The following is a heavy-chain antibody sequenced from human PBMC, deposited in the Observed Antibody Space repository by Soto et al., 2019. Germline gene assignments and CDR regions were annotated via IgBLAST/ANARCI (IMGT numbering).Heavy chain of an antibody. Sequence: QVQLVESGGGVVQPGRSLRLSCAASGFTFSDYAMHWVRQAPGKGLEWVAVLSYDGRDKYYADSVKGRFTISRDNSKNTLYLQMNNLRAEDTAVYYCAKDASTGAAEYYFDYWGQGTLVTVSS. D-gene: IGHD4-17*01. CDR3: AKDASTGAAEYYFDY. J-gene: IGHJ4*02. CDR2: LSYDGRDK. CDR1: GFTFSDYA. V-gene: IGHV3-30*04.